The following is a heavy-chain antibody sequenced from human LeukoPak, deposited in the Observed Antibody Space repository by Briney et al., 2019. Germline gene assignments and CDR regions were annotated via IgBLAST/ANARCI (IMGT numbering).Heavy chain of an antibody. CDR2: IIPIFGTA. V-gene: IGHV1-69*13. CDR3: ARGVETGGSRAFDI. J-gene: IGHJ3*02. Sequence: SVKVSCKASGGTFSSYAISWARQAPGQGLEWMGGIIPIFGTANYAQKFQGRVTITADESTSTAYMELSSLRSEDTAVYYCARGVETGGSRAFDIWGQGTMVTVSS. D-gene: IGHD5-18*01. CDR1: GGTFSSYA.